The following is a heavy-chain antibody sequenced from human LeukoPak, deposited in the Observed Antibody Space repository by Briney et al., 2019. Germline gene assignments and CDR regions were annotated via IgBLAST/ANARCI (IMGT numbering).Heavy chain of an antibody. D-gene: IGHD3-22*01. CDR2: IYPDDSDT. Sequence: GESLKISCKGSGYSFTTYWIGWVRQMPGKGLEWMGIIYPDDSDTRYSPSFQGQVTISADKSISTAYLQWSSLKASDSAMYYCARPLYYYDSSGYPDNDAFDIWGQGTMVTVSS. CDR3: ARPLYYYDSSGYPDNDAFDI. CDR1: GYSFTTYW. J-gene: IGHJ3*02. V-gene: IGHV5-51*01.